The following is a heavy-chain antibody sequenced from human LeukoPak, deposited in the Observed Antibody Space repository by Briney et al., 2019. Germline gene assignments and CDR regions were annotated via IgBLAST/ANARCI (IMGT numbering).Heavy chain of an antibody. CDR1: GFTFSSYG. D-gene: IGHD1-26*01. Sequence: GGSLRLSCAASGFTFSSYGMHWVRQAPGKGLEWVAVISYDGSNKYYADSVKGRFTISRDNAKNSLYLQMNSLRAEDTAVYYCATLGGSYNWGQGTLVTVSS. CDR3: ATLGGSYN. J-gene: IGHJ4*02. V-gene: IGHV3-30*03. CDR2: ISYDGSNK.